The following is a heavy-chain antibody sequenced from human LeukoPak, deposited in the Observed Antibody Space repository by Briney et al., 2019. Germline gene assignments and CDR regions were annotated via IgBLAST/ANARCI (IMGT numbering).Heavy chain of an antibody. Sequence: KASETLSLTCTVSGGSVSDHYWTWIRQPPGKGLEWIGYIYYSGSTNYNPSLKSRVTISVDTSKNQFSLKLSSVTAADTAVYYCARGVPSSWHINYFDYWSQGTLVTVSS. CDR3: ARGVPSSWHINYFDY. D-gene: IGHD6-13*01. J-gene: IGHJ4*02. CDR1: GGSVSDHY. CDR2: IYYSGST. V-gene: IGHV4-59*02.